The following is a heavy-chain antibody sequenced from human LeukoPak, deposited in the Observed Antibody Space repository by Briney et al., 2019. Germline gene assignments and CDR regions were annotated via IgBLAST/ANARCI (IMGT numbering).Heavy chain of an antibody. CDR2: TYYTGST. CDR3: ARHWKGSSLDY. J-gene: IGHJ4*02. CDR1: GGSISRNDYY. D-gene: IGHD1-1*01. V-gene: IGHV4-39*01. Sequence: SETLSLTCTVSGGSISRNDYYGGWIRQPPGKGLEWIGSTYYTGSTYYNPSLKSRVTISVDTSKNQFSLKLSSVTAADTAVYYCARHWKGSSLDYWGQGTLVTVSS.